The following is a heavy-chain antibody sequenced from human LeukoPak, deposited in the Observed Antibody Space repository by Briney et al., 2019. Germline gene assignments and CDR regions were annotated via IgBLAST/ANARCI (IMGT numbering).Heavy chain of an antibody. V-gene: IGHV4-59*01. J-gene: IGHJ6*02. CDR3: ARNTVYCMDV. Sequence: PSETLSLTCTVSGGSISSYYWSWIRQPPGEGLEWIGYIYYSGSTNYNPSLKSRVTISVDTSKNQFSLKLSSVTAADTAVYYCARNTVYCMDVWGQGTTVTVS. CDR2: IYYSGST. CDR1: GGSISSYY.